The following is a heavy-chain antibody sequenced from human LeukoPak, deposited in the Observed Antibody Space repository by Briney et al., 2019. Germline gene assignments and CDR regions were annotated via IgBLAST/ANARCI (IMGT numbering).Heavy chain of an antibody. V-gene: IGHV3-7*01. Sequence: ETLSLTCTVSGGSISSYYWSWVRKAPGKGLECVANIKKDGSEKYYINSVKGRFTISRDNAKNSLYLQMDSLRAEDTALYYCVKDEGTAWGQGTLVTVSS. CDR2: IKKDGSEK. J-gene: IGHJ5*02. D-gene: IGHD2-8*02. CDR1: GGSISSYY. CDR3: VKDEGTA.